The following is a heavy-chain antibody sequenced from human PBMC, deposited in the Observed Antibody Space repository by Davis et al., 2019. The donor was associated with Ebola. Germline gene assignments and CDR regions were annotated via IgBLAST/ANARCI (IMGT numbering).Heavy chain of an antibody. D-gene: IGHD3-10*01. CDR2: ISAYNGNT. Sequence: ASVKVSCKASGYTFTSYGISWVRQAPGQGLEWMGWISAYNGNTNYAQKLQGRVTMTTDTSTSTAYMELRSLRSDDTAVYYCARVGSGWFGELLPEDYWGQGTLVTVSS. V-gene: IGHV1-18*04. CDR1: GYTFTSYG. J-gene: IGHJ4*02. CDR3: ARVGSGWFGELLPEDY.